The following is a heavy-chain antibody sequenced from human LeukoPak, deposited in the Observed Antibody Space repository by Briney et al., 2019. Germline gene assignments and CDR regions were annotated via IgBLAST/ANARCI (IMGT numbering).Heavy chain of an antibody. CDR2: IRYDGGNK. J-gene: IGHJ3*02. CDR3: AKDQEGRGSYKFFEDAFDI. CDR1: GFTFSSYG. D-gene: IGHD1-26*01. V-gene: IGHV3-30*02. Sequence: GGSLRLSCAASGFTFSSYGMHWVRQAPGKGLEWVAFIRYDGGNKYYADSVKGRFTISRDNSKNTLYLQMNSLRAEDTAVYYCAKDQEGRGSYKFFEDAFDIWGQGTMVTVSS.